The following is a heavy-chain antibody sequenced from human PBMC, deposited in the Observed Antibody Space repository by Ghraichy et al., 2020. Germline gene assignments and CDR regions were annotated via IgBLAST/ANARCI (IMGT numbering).Heavy chain of an antibody. J-gene: IGHJ6*02. Sequence: LSLTCTVSGDSITSGDYYWTWIRQHPGKGLEWIGYIYYSGGTYYNPSLKSRLTISVDTSKNQFSLKLSSVTAADTAVYYCARDHAGAYYYYAMDVWGQGTTVTVSS. CDR3: ARDHAGAYYYYAMDV. CDR1: GDSITSGDYY. V-gene: IGHV4-31*03. D-gene: IGHD2-8*02. CDR2: IYYSGGT.